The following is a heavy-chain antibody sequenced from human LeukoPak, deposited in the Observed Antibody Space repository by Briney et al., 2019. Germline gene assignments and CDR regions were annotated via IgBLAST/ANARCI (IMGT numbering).Heavy chain of an antibody. CDR3: AKGVGGSGSLKFHFDS. Sequence: GGSLRLSCAASGFIFSSYAMSWVRQAPGKGLEWVSGISGSADITGYADPVKGRFTISRDNSKNTLYLQMNSLRAEDTAVYYCAKGVGGSGSLKFHFDSWGQGTLVTVSS. J-gene: IGHJ4*02. CDR1: GFIFSSYA. CDR2: ISGSADIT. V-gene: IGHV3-23*01. D-gene: IGHD3-10*01.